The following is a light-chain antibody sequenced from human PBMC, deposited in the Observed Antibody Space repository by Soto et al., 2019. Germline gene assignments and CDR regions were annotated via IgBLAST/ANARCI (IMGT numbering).Light chain of an antibody. CDR3: QQYNYFGA. CDR1: QNISSW. V-gene: IGKV1-5*01. J-gene: IGKJ5*01. Sequence: DIRVTQSPSALSASVGDRVTITFRASQNISSWLAWYQQKPGKAPKLLIYDASNFESGVPSRFSGGGSGTEFSLTISSLQPDDFATYYCQQYNYFGAFGQGTLLEI. CDR2: DAS.